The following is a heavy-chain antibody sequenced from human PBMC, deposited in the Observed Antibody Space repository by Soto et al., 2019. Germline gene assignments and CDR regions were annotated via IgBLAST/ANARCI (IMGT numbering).Heavy chain of an antibody. D-gene: IGHD3-3*01. CDR2: IVVGSGNT. J-gene: IGHJ4*02. V-gene: IGHV1-58*02. CDR1: GFTFTSSA. CDR3: AADVDYDFWSGYYTPGY. Sequence: SVKVSCKASGFTFTSSAMQWVRQARGQRLEWIGWIVVGSGNTNYAQKFQERVTITRDMSTSTSYMELSSLRSEDTVVYYCAADVDYDFWSGYYTPGYWGQGTLVTVSS.